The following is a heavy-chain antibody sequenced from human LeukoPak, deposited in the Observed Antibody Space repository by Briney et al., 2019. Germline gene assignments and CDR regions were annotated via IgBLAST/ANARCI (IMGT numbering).Heavy chain of an antibody. CDR1: GGSISSSSYY. V-gene: IGHV4-39*01. Sequence: SETLSLTCTASGGSISSSSYYWGWIRQPPGKGLEWIGSIYYSGSTYYNPSLKSRVTISVDTSKNQFSLKLSSVTAADTAVYYCARHSVTDVDIVATIHLGGFDPWGQGTLVTVSS. D-gene: IGHD5-12*01. CDR2: IYYSGST. CDR3: ARHSVTDVDIVATIHLGGFDP. J-gene: IGHJ5*02.